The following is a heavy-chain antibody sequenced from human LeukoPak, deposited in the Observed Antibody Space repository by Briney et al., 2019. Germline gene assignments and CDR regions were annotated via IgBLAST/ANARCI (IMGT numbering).Heavy chain of an antibody. CDR2: IKQDGSEK. D-gene: IGHD6-25*01. V-gene: IGHV3-7*01. Sequence: PGGSLRLSCAASGFTFRSYWMTWVRQAPGKGLEWVANIKQDGSEKYYVDSVKGRFTISRDSAKNSLYLQMNSLRAEDTAVYYCARDSGMAPAGYFHSYGMDVWGQGTTVTVSS. CDR1: GFTFRSYW. J-gene: IGHJ6*02. CDR3: ARDSGMAPAGYFHSYGMDV.